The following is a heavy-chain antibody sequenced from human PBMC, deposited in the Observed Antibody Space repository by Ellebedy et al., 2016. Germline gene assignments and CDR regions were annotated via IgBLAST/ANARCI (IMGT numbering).Heavy chain of an antibody. V-gene: IGHV3-33*01. J-gene: IGHJ4*02. Sequence: GESLKISXEASGFTFNRHGMHWVRQAPGRGLEWVAIIWYDGSNINYAESVKGRFTISRDDSKNTLYLQMNNLRDEDTGVYYCAREWSGGNFDLWGQGAHVTVSS. CDR1: GFTFNRHG. CDR2: IWYDGSNI. D-gene: IGHD3-10*01. CDR3: AREWSGGNFDL.